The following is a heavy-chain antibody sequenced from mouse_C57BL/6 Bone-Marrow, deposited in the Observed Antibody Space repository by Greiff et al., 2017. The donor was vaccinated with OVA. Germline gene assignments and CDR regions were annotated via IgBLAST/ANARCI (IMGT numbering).Heavy chain of an antibody. CDR2: IYPGDGDT. Sequence: QVQLQQSGPELVKPGASVKISCKASGYALSSSWMNWVKQRPGKGLEWIGRIYPGDGDTNYNGKFKGKATLTADKSSSTAYMQLSSLTSEDSAVYFCAREGKDSSGCPMDYWGQGTSVTVSS. CDR1: GYALSSSW. CDR3: AREGKDSSGCPMDY. J-gene: IGHJ4*01. D-gene: IGHD3-2*02. V-gene: IGHV1-82*01.